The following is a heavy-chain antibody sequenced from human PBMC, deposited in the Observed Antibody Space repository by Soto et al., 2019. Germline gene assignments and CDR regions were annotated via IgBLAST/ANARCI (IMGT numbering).Heavy chain of an antibody. CDR2: IIPIFGTA. V-gene: IGHV1-69*01. D-gene: IGHD6-13*01. CDR1: GGTFSSYA. CDR3: ARRSQQQPNPTHQYYYGMDV. J-gene: IGHJ6*02. Sequence: QVQLVQSGAEVKKPGSSVKVSCKASGGTFSSYAISWVRQAPGQGLEWMGGIIPIFGTANYAQKFQGRVTITADESTSTAYMELSSLRSEDTAVYYCARRSQQQPNPTHQYYYGMDVWGQGTTVTVSS.